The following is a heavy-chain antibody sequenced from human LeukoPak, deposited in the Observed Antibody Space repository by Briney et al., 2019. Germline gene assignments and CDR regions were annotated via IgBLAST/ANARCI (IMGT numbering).Heavy chain of an antibody. J-gene: IGHJ6*02. Sequence: GGSLRPSCAASEVTIRNYWMHWVRQAPGKGLVWVSRINSDGSSKDYVDSVKGRFTISRDNAKNTLYLQMNSLRAEDTALYYCARASASGWPYYYGMDVWGQGTTVTVFS. V-gene: IGHV3-74*01. CDR1: EVTIRNYW. CDR3: ARASASGWPYYYGMDV. D-gene: IGHD6-19*01. CDR2: INSDGSSK.